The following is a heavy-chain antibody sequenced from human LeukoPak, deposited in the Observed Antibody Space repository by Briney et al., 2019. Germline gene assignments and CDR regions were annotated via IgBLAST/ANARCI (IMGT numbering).Heavy chain of an antibody. J-gene: IGHJ4*02. CDR2: IKQDGSEK. Sequence: GGSLRLSCAASGFTFSSYWMSWVRQAPGKGLEWVANIKQDGSEKYYVDSVKGRFTISRDNAENSLNLQMNSLRAEDTAVYYCASPGEGGRLWDFDYWGQGTLVTVSS. V-gene: IGHV3-7*01. CDR1: GFTFSSYW. D-gene: IGHD2-21*01. CDR3: ASPGEGGRLWDFDY.